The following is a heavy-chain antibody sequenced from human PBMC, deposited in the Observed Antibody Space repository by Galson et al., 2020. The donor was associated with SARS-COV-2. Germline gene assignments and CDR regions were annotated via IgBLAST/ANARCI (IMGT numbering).Heavy chain of an antibody. CDR1: GVRVTSDIAA. J-gene: IGHJ4*02. D-gene: IGHD6-13*01. CDR3: ARASGPGTGYFAY. CDR2: TFYRAKWYD. V-gene: IGHV6-1*01. Sequence: TLSLTCAISGVRVTSDIAAWNWIRQSPSRGLEWMGRTFYRAKWYDEYAGSVESRIAIITDTFKNQFSLQLSSVTPEDTAVYYCARASGPGTGYFAYWGQGTLVTVSS.